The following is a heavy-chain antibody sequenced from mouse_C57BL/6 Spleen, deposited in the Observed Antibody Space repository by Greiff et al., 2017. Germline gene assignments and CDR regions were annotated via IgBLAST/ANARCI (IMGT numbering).Heavy chain of an antibody. Sequence: VQLQQSGPELVKPGASVKISCKASGYAFSSSWMNWVKQRPGKGLEWIGRIYPGDGDTNYNGKFKGKATLTADKSSSTAYMQLSSLTSEDSAVYFCASYYEENFDYWGQGTTLTVSS. CDR3: ASYYEENFDY. CDR1: GYAFSSSW. V-gene: IGHV1-82*01. J-gene: IGHJ2*01. CDR2: IYPGDGDT. D-gene: IGHD2-4*01.